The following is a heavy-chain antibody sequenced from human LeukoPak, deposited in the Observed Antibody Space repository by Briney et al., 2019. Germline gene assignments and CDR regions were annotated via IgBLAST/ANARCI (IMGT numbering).Heavy chain of an antibody. D-gene: IGHD3-10*01. CDR2: ISGSGGGGTT. J-gene: IGHJ5*02. V-gene: IGHV3-23*01. CDR3: ARDSYQDYYGRFDP. Sequence: GGSLRLSCVASGFAFSSYAMSWVRQAPGKGLEWVSAISGSGGGGTTFYADSVRGRFTISRDNSENTLYLQMNGLTAEDTAMYYCARDSYQDYYGRFDPWGQGTLVIVSS. CDR1: GFAFSSYA.